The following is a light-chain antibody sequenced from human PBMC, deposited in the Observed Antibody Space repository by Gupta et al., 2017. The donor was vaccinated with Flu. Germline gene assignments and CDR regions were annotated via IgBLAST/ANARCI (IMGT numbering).Light chain of an antibody. CDR2: EGS. Sequence: GLGDYNYVSGNQQHPGKDHKLMIDEGSNGPSGVSTGFSGAKSGNTTSLTIAGRQAEDEADYYVGSYGDVGVFGGGTKVTVL. V-gene: IGLV2-14*01. J-gene: IGLJ2*01. CDR1: GLGDYNY. CDR3: GSYGDVGV.